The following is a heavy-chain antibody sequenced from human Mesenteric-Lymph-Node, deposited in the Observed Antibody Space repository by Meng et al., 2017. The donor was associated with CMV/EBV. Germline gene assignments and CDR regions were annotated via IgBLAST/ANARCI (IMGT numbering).Heavy chain of an antibody. J-gene: IGHJ4*02. CDR2: ISAYNGNT. D-gene: IGHD5-12*01. CDR1: GYTFTGYY. Sequence: KASGYTFTGYYMHWVRQAPGQGLEWMGRISAYNGNTNYAQKLQGRVTMTTDTSTSTAYMELRSLRSDDTAVYYCARIDVSGYDFPPLWWGQGTLVTVSS. CDR3: ARIDVSGYDFPPLW. V-gene: IGHV1-18*04.